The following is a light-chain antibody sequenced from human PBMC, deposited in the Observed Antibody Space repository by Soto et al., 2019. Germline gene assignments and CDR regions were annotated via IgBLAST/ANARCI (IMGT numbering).Light chain of an antibody. Sequence: QSALTQPASVSGSPGQSITISCTGTSSDVGSYNLVSWYQQHPGKAPKLMMYEGSKRPSGVSNRFSGSKSRNTDSLKISGLQAEDEADFYCCSYAGNVVFGGGNKLTVL. CDR1: SSDVGSYNL. CDR3: CSYAGNVV. CDR2: EGS. J-gene: IGLJ2*01. V-gene: IGLV2-23*01.